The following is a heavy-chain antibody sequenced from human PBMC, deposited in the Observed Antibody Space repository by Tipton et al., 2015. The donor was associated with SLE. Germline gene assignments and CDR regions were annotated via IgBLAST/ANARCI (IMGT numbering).Heavy chain of an antibody. D-gene: IGHD2-15*01. CDR3: AKVYCSGGNCSYAFNI. CDR2: ISGSGGST. V-gene: IGHV3-23*01. Sequence: SLRLSCAASGFTVSSSYGMSWVRQAPGKGLEWVSDISGSGGSTNYADSVKGRFTISRDNSKNTLYLQMNSLRAEDTAIYYCAKVYCSGGNCSYAFNIWGQGTMVTVSS. CDR1: GFTVSSSYG. J-gene: IGHJ3*02.